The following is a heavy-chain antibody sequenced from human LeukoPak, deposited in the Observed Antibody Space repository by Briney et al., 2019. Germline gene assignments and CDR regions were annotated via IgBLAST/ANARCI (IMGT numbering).Heavy chain of an antibody. D-gene: IGHD1-26*01. V-gene: IGHV3-21*01. CDR3: ARDKGGATVFDY. CDR2: ISSSSSYI. CDR1: GFTFSSYE. J-gene: IGHJ4*02. Sequence: TPGGSLRLSCAASGFTFSSYEMNWVRQAPGKGLEWVSSISSSSSYIYYADSVKGRFTISRDNAKNSLYLQMNSLRAEDTAVYYCARDKGGATVFDYWGQGTLVTVSS.